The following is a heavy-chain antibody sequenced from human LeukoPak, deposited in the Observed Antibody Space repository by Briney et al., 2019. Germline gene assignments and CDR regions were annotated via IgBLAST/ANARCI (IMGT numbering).Heavy chain of an antibody. CDR1: GFTFSSYE. Sequence: GGSLRLSCAASGFTFSSYEMNWVRQAPGKGLEWASYISSSGSTIYYADSVKGRFTISRDNAKNSLYLQMNSLRAEDTAVYYCARYYYYDSRVPLGYWGQGTLVTVSS. V-gene: IGHV3-48*03. J-gene: IGHJ4*02. D-gene: IGHD3-22*01. CDR3: ARYYYYDSRVPLGY. CDR2: ISSSGSTI.